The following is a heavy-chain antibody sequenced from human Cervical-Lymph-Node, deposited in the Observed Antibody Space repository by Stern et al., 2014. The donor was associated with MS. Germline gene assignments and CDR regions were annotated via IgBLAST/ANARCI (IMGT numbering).Heavy chain of an antibody. V-gene: IGHV1-69*01. J-gene: IGHJ4*02. CDR3: ARLDYSDSSGYPNY. D-gene: IGHD3-22*01. CDR1: GGTFSNFA. CDR2: IIPILGTA. Sequence: VQLVESGAEVKKPGSSVKVSCKASGGTFSNFAISWVRQAPGQGLEWMGGIIPILGTANYAQKFQGRVTITAGESTNTGYMKLSSLKSEDTAVYYCARLDYSDSSGYPNYWGQGTLVTVSP.